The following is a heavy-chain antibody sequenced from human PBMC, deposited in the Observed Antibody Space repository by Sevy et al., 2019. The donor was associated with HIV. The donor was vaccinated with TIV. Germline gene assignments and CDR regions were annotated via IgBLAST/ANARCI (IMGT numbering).Heavy chain of an antibody. D-gene: IGHD6-13*01. CDR2: ISAYSGNT. J-gene: IGHJ4*02. CDR3: ARAIAPAGRFDY. V-gene: IGHV1-18*01. Sequence: ASVKVSCKASGYTFISYGISWVRQAPGQGLEWMGWISAYSGNTNYAQKLQVRVTMTTDTSTSTAYMELRSLRSDDTAVYYCARAIAPAGRFDYWGLGTLVTVSS. CDR1: GYTFISYG.